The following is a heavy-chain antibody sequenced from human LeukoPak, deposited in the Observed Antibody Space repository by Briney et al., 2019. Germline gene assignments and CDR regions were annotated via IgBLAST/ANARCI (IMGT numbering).Heavy chain of an antibody. V-gene: IGHV4-39*01. J-gene: IGHJ4*02. Sequence: PSETLSLTCTVSGGSISSSSYYWGWIRQPPGKGLEWIGSIYYSGSTYYNPSLKSRVTISVDTSKNQFSLKLSSVTAADTAVYYCARRSIAAAGTGFDYWGQGTLVTVSS. CDR3: ARRSIAAAGTGFDY. CDR2: IYYSGST. CDR1: GGSISSSSYY. D-gene: IGHD6-13*01.